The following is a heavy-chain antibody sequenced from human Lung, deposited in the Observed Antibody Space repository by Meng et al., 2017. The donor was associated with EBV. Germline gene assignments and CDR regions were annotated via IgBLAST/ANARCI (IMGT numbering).Heavy chain of an antibody. V-gene: IGHV1-18*01. J-gene: IGHJ5*02. CDR2: VNAYNGDT. D-gene: IGHD1-26*01. CDR3: ARVSKGGSYRFDP. Sequence: QAQLVCSCGGVDKPGTSVKVSCKASRYTITNYDIPWVLQAPGQGLEWMGWVNAYNGDTNYAQTLQGRVTMTTDTSTTTVYMDLSSLRSEDTAVYYCARVSKGGSYRFDPWGQGTLVTVSS. CDR1: RYTITNYD.